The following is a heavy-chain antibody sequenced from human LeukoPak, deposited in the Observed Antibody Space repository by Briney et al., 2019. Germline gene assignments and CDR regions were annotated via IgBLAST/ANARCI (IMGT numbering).Heavy chain of an antibody. J-gene: IGHJ4*02. D-gene: IGHD2-15*01. CDR3: ARVKWGYCSGGSCYDYYFDY. V-gene: IGHV3-53*01. CDR2: IYSGGST. CDR1: GFTVSSNY. Sequence: GGSLRLSCAASGFTVSSNYMSWVRQAPGKGLEWVSIIYSGGSTYSADSMKGRFTISRDNSKNTLYLQMNSLRAEDTAMYYCARVKWGYCSGGSCYDYYFDYWGQGTLVTVSS.